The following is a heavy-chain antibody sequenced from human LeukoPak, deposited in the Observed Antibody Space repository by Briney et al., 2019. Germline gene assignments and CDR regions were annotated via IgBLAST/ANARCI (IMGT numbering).Heavy chain of an antibody. J-gene: IGHJ4*02. CDR3: ARARSGYGDY. D-gene: IGHD3-10*01. Sequence: SETLSLTCAVYGGSFSGYYWSWIRQPPGKGLEWIGEINHSGSTNYNPSLKSRVTISVDTSKNQFSLKLSSVTAADTAVYYCARARSGYGDYWGQGTLVTVSS. V-gene: IGHV4-34*01. CDR2: INHSGST. CDR1: GGSFSGYY.